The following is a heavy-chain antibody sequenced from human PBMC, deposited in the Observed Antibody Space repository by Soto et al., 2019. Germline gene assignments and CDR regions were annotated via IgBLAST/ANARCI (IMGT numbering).Heavy chain of an antibody. CDR1: GYTFTSYG. Sequence: ASVKVSCKAAGYTFTSYGISWVRQAPGQGLEWMGWINPNSGGTNYAQKFQGWVTMTRDTSISTAYMELSRLRSDDTAVYYCARNSFISTSCRTGSTHYSDPGTLLTV. CDR2: INPNSGGT. V-gene: IGHV1-2*04. CDR3: ARNSFISTSCRTGSTHY. J-gene: IGHJ4*02. D-gene: IGHD2-2*01.